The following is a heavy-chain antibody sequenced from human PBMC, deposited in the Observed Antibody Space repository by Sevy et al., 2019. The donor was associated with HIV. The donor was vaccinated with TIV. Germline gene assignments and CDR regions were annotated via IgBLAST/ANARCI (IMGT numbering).Heavy chain of an antibody. J-gene: IGHJ4*02. Sequence: ASVKVSCKASGYTFTGYYMHWVRLAPGQGLEWMGWINPNSGGTNYAQKVQGRVTMTRDTSISTAYMELSRLRSDDTAVYYCARWGMTRDGFYWGQGTLVTVSS. V-gene: IGHV1-2*02. CDR3: ARWGMTRDGFY. CDR2: INPNSGGT. D-gene: IGHD4-17*01. CDR1: GYTFTGYY.